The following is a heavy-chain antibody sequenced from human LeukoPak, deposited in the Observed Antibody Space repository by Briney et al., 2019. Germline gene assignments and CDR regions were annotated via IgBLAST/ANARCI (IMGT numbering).Heavy chain of an antibody. CDR1: GGTFSSYA. Sequence: SVKVSCKASGGTFSSYAISWVRQAPGQGLEWMGGIIPIFGTANYAQKFQGRVTITADESTSTAYMELSSLRSEDTAVYYCARSTRWLQFPLDFDYWGQGTLVTVSS. J-gene: IGHJ4*02. CDR2: IIPIFGTA. V-gene: IGHV1-69*13. D-gene: IGHD5-24*01. CDR3: ARSTRWLQFPLDFDY.